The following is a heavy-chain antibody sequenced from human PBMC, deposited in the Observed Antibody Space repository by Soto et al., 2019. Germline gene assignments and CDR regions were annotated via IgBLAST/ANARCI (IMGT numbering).Heavy chain of an antibody. Sequence: PGGSLRLCCAASGFTFDDYAMHWVRQAPGKGLEWVSGISWNSGSIGYADSVKGRFTISRDNAKNSLYLQMNSLRAEDTALYYCAKAPCSGGSCYEFDPWGQGTLVTV. CDR1: GFTFDDYA. CDR3: AKAPCSGGSCYEFDP. J-gene: IGHJ5*02. V-gene: IGHV3-9*01. D-gene: IGHD2-15*01. CDR2: ISWNSGSI.